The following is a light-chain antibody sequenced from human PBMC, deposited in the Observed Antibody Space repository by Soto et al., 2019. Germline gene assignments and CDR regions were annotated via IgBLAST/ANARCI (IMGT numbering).Light chain of an antibody. CDR3: QQYNSYPT. V-gene: IGKV1-5*01. Sequence: DIKMTQSPSTLSASVGDRVTITSRASQTISTWLAWYQHKPGKAPKLLIYDASSLESGVPSRFSGSGSGTEFTLTISSLQPDDFATYYCQQYNSYPTFGQGTRLEIK. CDR1: QTISTW. CDR2: DAS. J-gene: IGKJ5*01.